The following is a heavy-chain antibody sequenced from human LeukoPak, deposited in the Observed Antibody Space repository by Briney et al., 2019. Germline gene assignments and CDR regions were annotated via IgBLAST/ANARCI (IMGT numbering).Heavy chain of an antibody. D-gene: IGHD1-26*01. V-gene: IGHV3-9*01. CDR1: RFTFDDYA. Sequence: GGSLRLSCAASRFTFDDYAMHWVRQAPGKGLEWVSGISWNSGSIGYADSVKGRFTISRDNARNSLYLQMNTLRPEDTAFYYCAKDLELRRFLGYFDYWGQGTLVTVS. J-gene: IGHJ4*02. CDR2: ISWNSGSI. CDR3: AKDLELRRFLGYFDY.